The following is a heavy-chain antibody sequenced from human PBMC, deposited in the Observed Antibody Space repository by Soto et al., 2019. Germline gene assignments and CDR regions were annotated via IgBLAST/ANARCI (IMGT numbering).Heavy chain of an antibody. D-gene: IGHD2-15*01. J-gene: IGHJ4*02. CDR3: AKYLEDIVVVVAATPGDY. CDR1: GFTFSSYG. V-gene: IGHV3-33*06. Sequence: GGSLRHSCAESGFTFSSYGMHWIRQAPGKGLEWVAVIWYDGSNKYYADSVKGRFTISRDNSKNTLYLQMNSLRAEDTAVYYCAKYLEDIVVVVAATPGDYWGQGTLVTVSS. CDR2: IWYDGSNK.